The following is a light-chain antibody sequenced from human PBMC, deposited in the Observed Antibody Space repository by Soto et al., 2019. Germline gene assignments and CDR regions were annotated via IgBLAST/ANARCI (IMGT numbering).Light chain of an antibody. CDR1: QSISSW. CDR3: QQLESYPST. Sequence: DIQMTQSPSTLSASVGDRVTITCRASQSISSWLAWYQQKPGKPPKLLIYKASSLESGVPSRFSGSGSGTEFTLTISSLQPDDFATYYCQQLESYPSTFGGGTKVDIK. V-gene: IGKV1-5*03. J-gene: IGKJ4*01. CDR2: KAS.